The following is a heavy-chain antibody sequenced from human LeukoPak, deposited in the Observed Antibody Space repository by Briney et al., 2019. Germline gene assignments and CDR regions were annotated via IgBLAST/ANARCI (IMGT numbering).Heavy chain of an antibody. Sequence: GGSLRLSCAASGFTFSSYWMSWVRQAPGKGLEWVANIKQDGSEKYYVDSVKGRFTISRDNAKNSLYLQMNSLRAEDTAVYYCARVELSLPLYYYMDVWGKGTTVTVSS. CDR1: GFTFSSYW. D-gene: IGHD2-15*01. CDR2: IKQDGSEK. J-gene: IGHJ6*03. V-gene: IGHV3-7*01. CDR3: ARVELSLPLYYYMDV.